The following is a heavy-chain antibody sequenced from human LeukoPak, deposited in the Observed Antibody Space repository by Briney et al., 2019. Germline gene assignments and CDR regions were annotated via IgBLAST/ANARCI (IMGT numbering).Heavy chain of an antibody. J-gene: IGHJ3*02. CDR1: GFTFSSYE. Sequence: GGSLRLSCAASGFTFSSYEMNWVRQAPGKGLEWVSYISSSGSTIYYADSVKGRFTISRDNAKNSLYLQMNSLRAEDTAVYYCAREGIAVAGTQNAFDIWGQGAMVTVSS. D-gene: IGHD6-19*01. V-gene: IGHV3-48*03. CDR3: AREGIAVAGTQNAFDI. CDR2: ISSSGSTI.